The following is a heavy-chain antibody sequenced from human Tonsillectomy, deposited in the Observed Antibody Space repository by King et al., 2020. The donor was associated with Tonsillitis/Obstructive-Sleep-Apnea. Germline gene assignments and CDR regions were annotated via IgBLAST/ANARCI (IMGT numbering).Heavy chain of an antibody. CDR2: VSPTSGAT. J-gene: IGHJ4*02. D-gene: IGHD3-3*01. V-gene: IGHV1-2*04. Sequence: QLVQSGAEVKEPGASVKVSCKASGDTFTAYYIHWVRQAPEQGLEWMGWVSPTSGATNYAQNFQGWVTMTRDTSINTAYMELSRLRSDDTAVYYCATSDFWSGYQLGYWGQGTLVIVSS. CDR3: ATSDFWSGYQLGY. CDR1: GDTFTAYY.